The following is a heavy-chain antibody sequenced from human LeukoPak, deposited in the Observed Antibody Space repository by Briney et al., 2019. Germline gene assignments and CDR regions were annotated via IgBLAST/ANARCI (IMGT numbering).Heavy chain of an antibody. D-gene: IGHD5-24*01. CDR3: AKAAGGWLQLDYYFDY. J-gene: IGHJ4*02. CDR2: ISGSGGST. CDR1: GFTFSSYA. Sequence: GGSLRLSCAASGFTFSSYAMTWVRQAPGKGLEWVSTISGSGGSTYYADSVKGRFTISRDNSKSTLYLQMSSLRAEDTAVYYCAKAAGGWLQLDYYFDYWGQGTLVTVSS. V-gene: IGHV3-23*01.